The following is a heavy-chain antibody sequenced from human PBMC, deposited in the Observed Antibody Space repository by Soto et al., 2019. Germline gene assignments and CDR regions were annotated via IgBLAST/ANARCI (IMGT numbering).Heavy chain of an antibody. CDR2: IAPYNTDK. Sequence: ASVKVSCKASGDSFTNFGLSWVRQAPGQGLEWMGWIAPYNTDKNYAQKFQGRLTLTTDTSTSTAYMELNSLAFDDTAVYYCAGVLRDIVSWFDPWGQGTLVTVSS. V-gene: IGHV1-18*01. CDR1: GDSFTNFG. D-gene: IGHD2-15*01. J-gene: IGHJ5*02. CDR3: AGVLRDIVSWFDP.